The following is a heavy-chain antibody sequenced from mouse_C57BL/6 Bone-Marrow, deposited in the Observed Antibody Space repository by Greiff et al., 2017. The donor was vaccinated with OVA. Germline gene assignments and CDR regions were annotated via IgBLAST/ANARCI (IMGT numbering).Heavy chain of an antibody. CDR2: INPNNGGT. CDR1: GYTFTDYY. D-gene: IGHD1-1*01. V-gene: IGHV1-26*01. J-gene: IGHJ4*01. Sequence: EVQLQQSGPELVKPGASVKISCKASGYTFTDYYMNWVKQSHGKSLEWIGDINPNNGGTSYNQKFKGKATLTVDKSSSTAYMELRSLTSEDSAVYYCARGYGRRYAMDYWGQGTSVTVSS. CDR3: ARGYGRRYAMDY.